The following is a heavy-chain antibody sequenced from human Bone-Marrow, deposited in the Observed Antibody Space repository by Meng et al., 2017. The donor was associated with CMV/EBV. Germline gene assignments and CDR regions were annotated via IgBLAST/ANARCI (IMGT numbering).Heavy chain of an antibody. CDR1: GFTFDDYA. CDR3: AKGVVASSWFLAPLGY. J-gene: IGHJ4*02. CDR2: ISWNSGSI. D-gene: IGHD6-13*01. V-gene: IGHV3-9*01. Sequence: GGSLRLSCAASGFTFDDYAMHWVRQAPGKGLEWVSGISWNSGSIGYADSVKGRFTISRDNAKNSLYLQMNSLRAEDTALYYCAKGVVASSWFLAPLGYWGQGTLVTVSS.